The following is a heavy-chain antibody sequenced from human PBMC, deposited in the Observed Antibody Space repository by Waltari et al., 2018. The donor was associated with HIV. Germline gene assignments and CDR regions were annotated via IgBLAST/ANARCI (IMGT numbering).Heavy chain of an antibody. J-gene: IGHJ5*02. CDR3: ARGVPAATDWFDP. Sequence: QVQLQESGPGLVKPSQTLSLTCTVPCGSISRGSYYWSWIRQPAGKGLEWIGRIYISGSTNYNPALKSRVTISVDTSKNHFSLKLSSVTAADTAVYYCARGVPAATDWFDPWGQGTLVTVSS. CDR1: CGSISRGSYY. V-gene: IGHV4-61*02. CDR2: IYISGST. D-gene: IGHD2-2*01.